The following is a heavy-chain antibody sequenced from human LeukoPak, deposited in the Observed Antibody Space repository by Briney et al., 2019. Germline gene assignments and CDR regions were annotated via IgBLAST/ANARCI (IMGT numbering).Heavy chain of an antibody. V-gene: IGHV4-59*01. CDR3: ARDPGHSGSYEFDY. D-gene: IGHD1-26*01. J-gene: IGHJ4*02. Sequence: SETLSLTCTVSGGSISSYYWSWIRQPPGKGLEWIGYIYYSGSTNYNPSLKSRVTISVDTSKNQFSLKLSSVTASDTAVYYCARDPGHSGSYEFDYWGQGTLVTVSS. CDR1: GGSISSYY. CDR2: IYYSGST.